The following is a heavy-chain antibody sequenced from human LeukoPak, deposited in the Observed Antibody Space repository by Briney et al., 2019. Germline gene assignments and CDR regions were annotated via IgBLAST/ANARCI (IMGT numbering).Heavy chain of an antibody. D-gene: IGHD2-2*01. V-gene: IGHV4-4*02. J-gene: IGHJ5*02. CDR2: IYHGGST. CDR3: ASLVVIPATIAGWFDP. Sequence: PSETLSLTCAVSGGSISGSNWWSWVCQPPGKGLEWLGEIYHGGSTTYNPSLKSRVTILVDKSKNQFSLKLSSVTAADTAVYYCASLVVIPATIAGWFDPWGQGTLVTVSS. CDR1: GGSISGSNW.